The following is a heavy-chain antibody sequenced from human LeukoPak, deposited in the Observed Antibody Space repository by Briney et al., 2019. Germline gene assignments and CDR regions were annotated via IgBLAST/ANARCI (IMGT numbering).Heavy chain of an antibody. D-gene: IGHD2-2*02. J-gene: IGHJ4*02. CDR2: ISGSGGST. Sequence: GGSLRLSCAASGFTFSNYWMSWVRQAPGKGLEWVSAISGSGGSTYYADSVKGRFTISRDNSKNTLYLQMNSLRAEDTAVYYCAKASYCSSTSCYIVGANDYWGQGTLVTVSS. CDR1: GFTFSNYW. V-gene: IGHV3-23*01. CDR3: AKASYCSSTSCYIVGANDY.